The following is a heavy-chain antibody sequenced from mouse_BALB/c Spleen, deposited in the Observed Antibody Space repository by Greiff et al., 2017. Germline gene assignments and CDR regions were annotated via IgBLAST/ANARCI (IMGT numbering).Heavy chain of an antibody. J-gene: IGHJ1*01. CDR3: ARRSLYGSSSRGYFDV. D-gene: IGHD1-1*01. CDR1: GFTFSSYA. V-gene: IGHV5-9-3*01. Sequence: EVKLVESGGGLVKPGGSLKLSCAASGFTFSSYAMSWVRQTSEKRLEWVATLSSGGSYTYYPDSVKGRFTISSDNAKNTLYLQMSSLRSEDTAMYYGARRSLYGSSSRGYFDVWGAGTTVTVSS. CDR2: LSSGGSYT.